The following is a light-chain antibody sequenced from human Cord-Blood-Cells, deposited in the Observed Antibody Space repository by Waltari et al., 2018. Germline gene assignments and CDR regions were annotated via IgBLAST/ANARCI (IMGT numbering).Light chain of an antibody. Sequence: SAPTQPASVSGSTGQSISLLCTGPIPDSGGYTFVPGYQQHPGKAPKLMIYDVSNRPSGVSNRSSGSKSGNTASLTISGLQAEDETDYYCSSYTSSSTLVVFVGGTKLTVL. V-gene: IGLV2-14*01. J-gene: IGLJ2*01. CDR2: DVS. CDR1: IPDSGGYTF. CDR3: SSYTSSSTLVV.